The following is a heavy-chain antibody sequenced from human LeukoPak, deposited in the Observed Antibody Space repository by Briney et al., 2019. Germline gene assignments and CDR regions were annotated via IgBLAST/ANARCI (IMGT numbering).Heavy chain of an antibody. Sequence: GGSLRLSCAASGFTFSSYSMNWVRQAPGKGLEWVSSISSSSSYIYYADSVKGRFTISRDNAKNSLYLQMNSLRAEDTAVYYCAREGITMVRGVILAYYYYGMDVWGQGTTVTVSS. J-gene: IGHJ6*02. CDR3: AREGITMVRGVILAYYYYGMDV. V-gene: IGHV3-21*01. CDR1: GFTFSSYS. CDR2: ISSSSSYI. D-gene: IGHD3-10*01.